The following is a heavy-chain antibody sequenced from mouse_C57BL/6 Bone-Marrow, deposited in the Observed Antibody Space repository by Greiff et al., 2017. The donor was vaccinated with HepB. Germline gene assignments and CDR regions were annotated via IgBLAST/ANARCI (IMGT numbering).Heavy chain of an antibody. CDR2: IYPGDGDT. V-gene: IGHV1-82*01. CDR3: ARGGYYYGSSYVDY. CDR1: GYAFSSSW. D-gene: IGHD1-1*01. Sequence: QVQLQQSGPELVKPGASVKISCKASGYAFSSSWMNWVKQRPGKGLEWIGRIYPGDGDTNYNGKFKGKATLTADKSSSTAYMQLSSLTSEDSAVYFCARGGYYYGSSYVDYWGQGTTLTVSS. J-gene: IGHJ2*01.